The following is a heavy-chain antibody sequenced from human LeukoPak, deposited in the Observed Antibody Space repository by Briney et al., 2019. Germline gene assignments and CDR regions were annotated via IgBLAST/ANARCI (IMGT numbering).Heavy chain of an antibody. CDR1: GGSFSGYY. J-gene: IGHJ5*02. CDR3: ARGGYNSRRDNWFDP. Sequence: SETLSLTCAVYGGSFSGYYWSWIRQSPGKGLEWIGEINHSGSTNYNPSLKSRVTISVDTSKNQFSLKLSSVTAADTAVYYCARGGYNSRRDNWFDPWGQGTLVTVSS. V-gene: IGHV4-34*01. D-gene: IGHD5-12*01. CDR2: INHSGST.